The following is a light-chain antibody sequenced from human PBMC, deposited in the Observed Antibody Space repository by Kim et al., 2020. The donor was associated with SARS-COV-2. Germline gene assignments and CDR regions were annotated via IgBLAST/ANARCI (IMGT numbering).Light chain of an antibody. CDR3: MQGTHWPYT. V-gene: IGKV2-30*02. CDR1: QSLVHSDENIY. CDR2: KVS. Sequence: DVVLTQSPLSLPVTLGQPASISCRSSQSLVHSDENIYLNWIQQRQGQSPRRLIYKVSNRDSGVPDRFSGSGSDTDFTLQISGVEAEDIGLYYCMQGTHWPYTFGQGTKLEI. J-gene: IGKJ2*01.